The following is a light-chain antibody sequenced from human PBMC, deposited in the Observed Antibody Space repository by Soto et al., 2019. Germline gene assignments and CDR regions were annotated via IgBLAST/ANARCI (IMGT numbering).Light chain of an antibody. Sequence: QSALTQPRSVSGSPGQSVTISCTGTRSDVGGYNYVSWYQQHPGKAPTFLIYDVSKRASGVPDRFSGSKSGNTASLNISGLQAEEEAQYYCCSYAGTYTFGVFCGGTQITVL. J-gene: IGLJ3*02. V-gene: IGLV2-11*01. CDR3: CSYAGTYTFGV. CDR2: DVS. CDR1: RSDVGGYNY.